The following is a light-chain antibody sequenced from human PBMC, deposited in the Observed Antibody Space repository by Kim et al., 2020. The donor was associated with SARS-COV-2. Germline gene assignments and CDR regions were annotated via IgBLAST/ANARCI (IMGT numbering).Light chain of an antibody. CDR2: DAY. Sequence: EIVLTQSPATLSLSPGEIATLSCSASQSVSSYLAWYQQKPGQAPRLLIYDAYNRATGIPARFSGSGSGTDFTHTISSLEPEDVAVYYCQQRSNWLTFGGGTKVDI. CDR3: QQRSNWLT. J-gene: IGKJ4*01. CDR1: QSVSSY. V-gene: IGKV3-11*01.